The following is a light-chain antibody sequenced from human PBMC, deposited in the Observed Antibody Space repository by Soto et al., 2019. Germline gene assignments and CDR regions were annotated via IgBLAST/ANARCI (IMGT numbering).Light chain of an antibody. CDR1: QSVSSN. V-gene: IGKV3-11*01. J-gene: IGKJ1*01. CDR3: QQRHMWPIT. CDR2: GAS. Sequence: EIVLTQSPGTLSLSPGERATLSCRASQSVSSNLAWYQQKPGQAPRLVIYGASNRAAGIPARFSGSGSGTDFTLTISSLEPEDSAVYYCQQRHMWPITFGQGTKVDIK.